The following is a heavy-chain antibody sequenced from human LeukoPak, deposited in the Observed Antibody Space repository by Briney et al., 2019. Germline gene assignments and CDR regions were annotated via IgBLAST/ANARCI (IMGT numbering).Heavy chain of an antibody. V-gene: IGHV3-23*01. J-gene: IGHJ4*02. Sequence: GGSLRLSCVASGFTFSNYWMSWVRQAPGKGLEWVSAISGSGGSTYYADSVKGRFTISRDNSKNTLYLQMNSLRAEDTAVYYCAISDSSGYYYVWGQGTLVTVSS. D-gene: IGHD3-22*01. CDR3: AISDSSGYYYV. CDR1: GFTFSNYW. CDR2: ISGSGGST.